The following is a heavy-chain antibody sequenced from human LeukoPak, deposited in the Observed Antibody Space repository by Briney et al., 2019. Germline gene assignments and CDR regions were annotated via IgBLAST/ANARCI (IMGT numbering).Heavy chain of an antibody. Sequence: PGGSLRVSCVASGFTFSSYAKHWVRQAPGKGLGWVAVLSYDGSNKYYADSVKGRLTISRDNSKNPLYLQRNSLRSEDTAVYYCARVYYDILTGFGDFDYRGQGTLGTVSS. D-gene: IGHD3-9*01. CDR2: LSYDGSNK. V-gene: IGHV3-30*01. J-gene: IGHJ4*02. CDR1: GFTFSSYA. CDR3: ARVYYDILTGFGDFDY.